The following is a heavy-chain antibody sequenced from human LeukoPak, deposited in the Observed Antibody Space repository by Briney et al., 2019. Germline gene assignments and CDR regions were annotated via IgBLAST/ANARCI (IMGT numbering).Heavy chain of an antibody. J-gene: IGHJ6*02. CDR2: ISSSSSYI. CDR3: VPKFIAAAGMGLGDV. Sequence: ETLSLTCTVSGGSISSSSYYWGWIRQPPGKGLEWVSSISSSSSYIYYADSVKGRFTNSRDNAKNSLYLQMNSLRAEDTAVYYCVPKFIAAAGMGLGDVWGQGTTVTVFS. V-gene: IGHV3-21*01. D-gene: IGHD6-13*01. CDR1: GGSISSSS.